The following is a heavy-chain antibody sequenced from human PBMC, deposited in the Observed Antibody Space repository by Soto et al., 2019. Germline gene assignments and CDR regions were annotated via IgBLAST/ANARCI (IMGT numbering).Heavy chain of an antibody. J-gene: IGHJ4*01. CDR2: ISAYNGNT. V-gene: IGHV1-18*01. CDR3: ARDVTPPDY. Sequence: QVQLVQSGAEVKKPGASVTVSCKASGYTFTSYAITWVRQAPGQGLEWMGWISAYNGNTNYAQKLQGRVTMTTHTSTRTAYLAPRTPRPADTAVHYCARDVTPPDYWAHGTLVNVSS. CDR1: GYTFTSYA.